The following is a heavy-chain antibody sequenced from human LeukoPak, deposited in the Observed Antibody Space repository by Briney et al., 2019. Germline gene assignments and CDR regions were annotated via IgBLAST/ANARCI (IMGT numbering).Heavy chain of an antibody. D-gene: IGHD3-10*01. CDR2: IIGSTANT. Sequence: GQSLRLSCGASGLTVSSNAMSWVRQAPGKWLEWVSTIIGSTANTYYADSVKGRFTISRDDSKNTVYLQMNSLRAEDTAVYSCAKYTSGTSYRGLDQWGHGTLVTVSS. CDR3: AKYTSGTSYRGLDQ. CDR1: GLTVSSNA. J-gene: IGHJ4*01. V-gene: IGHV3-23*01.